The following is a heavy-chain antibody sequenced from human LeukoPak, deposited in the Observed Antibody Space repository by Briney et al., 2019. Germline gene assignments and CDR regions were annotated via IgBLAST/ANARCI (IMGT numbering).Heavy chain of an antibody. J-gene: IGHJ1*01. Sequence: PSGTLSLTCAVSGGSITSSNWWSWVRQPPGKGLEWIGEIYHSGTTNYNPSLKSRVTISVDTSKNQFSLKLSSVTAADTAVYYCAREEITMVRYFQHWGQGTLVTVSS. CDR3: AREEITMVRYFQH. V-gene: IGHV4-4*02. CDR1: GGSITSSNW. CDR2: IYHSGTT. D-gene: IGHD3-10*01.